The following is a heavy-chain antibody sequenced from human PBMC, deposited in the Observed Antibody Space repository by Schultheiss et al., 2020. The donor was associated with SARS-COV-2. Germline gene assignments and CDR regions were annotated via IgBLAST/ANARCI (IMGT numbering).Heavy chain of an antibody. V-gene: IGHV3-66*01. J-gene: IGHJ4*02. D-gene: IGHD3-10*01. Sequence: GESLKISCAASGFTVSSNYMSWVRQAPGKGLEWVSVIYSGGSTYYADSVKGRFTISRDNAKNSLYLQMNSLRDEDTAVYYCARDNYGWVLDYWGQGTLVTVSS. CDR1: GFTVSSNY. CDR3: ARDNYGWVLDY. CDR2: IYSGGST.